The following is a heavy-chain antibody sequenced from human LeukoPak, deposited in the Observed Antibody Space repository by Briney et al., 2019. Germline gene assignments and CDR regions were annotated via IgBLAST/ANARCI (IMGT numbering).Heavy chain of an antibody. CDR3: ARDPDYGGNVWFDP. V-gene: IGHV3-64*01. J-gene: IGHJ5*02. CDR2: IGDNGGST. D-gene: IGHD4-23*01. Sequence: PGGSLRLSCAASGFTFSNYPMHWVRQAPGKGLEYVSAIGDNGGSTYYANSVEGRFTISRDNSKNTLYLQMNSLRAEDTAVYYCARDPDYGGNVWFDPWGQGTLVTVSS. CDR1: GFTFSNYP.